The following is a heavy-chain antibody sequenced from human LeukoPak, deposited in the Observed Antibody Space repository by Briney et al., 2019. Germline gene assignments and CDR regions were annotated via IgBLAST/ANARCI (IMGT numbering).Heavy chain of an antibody. CDR3: ARVGRGCSSIRCYWEDWFDP. D-gene: IGHD2-2*01. Sequence: VSVKVSCKASGYTFTNYGITWIREAPGQGPEWLGWISGYNANAHYAQNVQGRVTLTTDTSTNTAYMELRGLTSDDTAMYYCARVGRGCSSIRCYWEDWFDPWGQGTLVIVSS. CDR2: ISGYNANA. J-gene: IGHJ5*02. V-gene: IGHV1-18*01. CDR1: GYTFTNYG.